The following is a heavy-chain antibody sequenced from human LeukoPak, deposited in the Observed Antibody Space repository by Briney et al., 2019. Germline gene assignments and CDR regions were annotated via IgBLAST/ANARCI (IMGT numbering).Heavy chain of an antibody. D-gene: IGHD5-24*01. CDR2: IRTDGVTP. J-gene: IGHJ4*02. CDR1: GFTLSHHG. Sequence: GGSLRLSCAASGFTLSHHGMNWVRPAPGKGLEWVSGIRTDGVTPYYADSVKGRFIISRDNSKNTVYLQMNSLSAEDAAVYYCVKDDGWVQYANWGQGTLVTVSS. V-gene: IGHV3-23*01. CDR3: VKDDGWVQYAN.